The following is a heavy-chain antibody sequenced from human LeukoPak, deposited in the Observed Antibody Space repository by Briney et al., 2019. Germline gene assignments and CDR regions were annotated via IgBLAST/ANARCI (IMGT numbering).Heavy chain of an antibody. CDR1: GGTFSSYT. CDR3: ARGGPAGGIRYCTNGVCATH. J-gene: IGHJ4*02. Sequence: ASVKVSCKASGGTFSSYTISWVRQAPGQGLEWMGRIIPILGIANYAQKFQGRVTITADKSTSTAYMELSSLRSEDTAVYYCARGGPAGGIRYCTNGVCATHWGQGTLVTVSS. D-gene: IGHD2-8*01. V-gene: IGHV1-69*02. CDR2: IIPILGIA.